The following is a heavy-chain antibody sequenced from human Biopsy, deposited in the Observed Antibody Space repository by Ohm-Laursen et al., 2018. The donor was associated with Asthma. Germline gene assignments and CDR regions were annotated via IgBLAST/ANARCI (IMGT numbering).Heavy chain of an antibody. Sequence: GTLSLTCTVSGGSVSTGRYYWSWIRQPPGKGLEWLGYIYYTGGDNYNPSLKSRVTISVDTSKNQFSLRLNSVTAADTAVYYCARGPNYHGSGRAPIGMDVWGQGTTVTVSS. V-gene: IGHV4-61*01. CDR2: IYYTGGD. CDR1: GGSVSTGRYY. CDR3: ARGPNYHGSGRAPIGMDV. J-gene: IGHJ6*02. D-gene: IGHD3-10*01.